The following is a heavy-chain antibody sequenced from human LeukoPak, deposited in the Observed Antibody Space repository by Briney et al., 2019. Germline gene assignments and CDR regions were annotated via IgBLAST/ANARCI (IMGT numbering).Heavy chain of an antibody. J-gene: IGHJ4*02. CDR1: GYTFTSYD. D-gene: IGHD3-10*01. V-gene: IGHV1-8*01. CDR2: MNPNSGNT. CDR3: ARGSPRRVVRGVYYFDY. Sequence: SVKVSCKASGYTFTSYDTNWARQATGQGLEWMGWMNPNSGNTGYAQKFQGRVTMTRNTSISKAYMELSSLRSEDTAVYYCARGSPRRVVRGVYYFDYWGQGTLVTVSS.